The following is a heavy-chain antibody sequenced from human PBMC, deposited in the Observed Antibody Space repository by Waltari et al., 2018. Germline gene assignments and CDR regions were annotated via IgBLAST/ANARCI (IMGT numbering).Heavy chain of an antibody. CDR3: ARVGVIAAAGTPFPDY. CDR1: GGSISSSSYY. Sequence: QLQLQESGPGLVKPSETLSLTCTVSGGSISSSSYYWGWIRQPPGKGLEWIGSIYYSGSTYYNPSLKSRVTISGDTAKTQFSLKLSSVTAADTAVYYCARVGVIAAAGTPFPDYWGQGTLVTVSA. CDR2: IYYSGST. V-gene: IGHV4-39*07. J-gene: IGHJ4*02. D-gene: IGHD6-13*01.